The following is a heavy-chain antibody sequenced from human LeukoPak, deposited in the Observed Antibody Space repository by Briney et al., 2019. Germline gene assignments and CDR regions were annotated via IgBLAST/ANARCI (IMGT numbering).Heavy chain of an antibody. CDR3: ARVWRGYYYMDV. J-gene: IGHJ6*03. Sequence: SETLSLTCTVSGGSISSYYWSWIRQPPGKGLEWIGYIYYSGSTNYNPSLKSRVTISADTSKNQFSLKLSSVTAADTAVYYCARVWRGYYYMDVWGKGTTVTVSS. CDR1: GGSISSYY. CDR2: IYYSGST. V-gene: IGHV4-59*01.